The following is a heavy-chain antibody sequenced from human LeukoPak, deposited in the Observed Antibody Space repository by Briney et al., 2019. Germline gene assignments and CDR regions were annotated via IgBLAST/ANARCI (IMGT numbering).Heavy chain of an antibody. CDR2: ISAYNGNT. V-gene: IGHV1-18*01. Sequence: GASVKVSCKASGYTFTSYGISWVRQAPGQGLEWMGWISAYNGNTNYAQKLLGRVTMTTDTSTSTAYMELRSLRSDDTAVYYCARDAEQWLTLESYYYYGMDVWGQGTTVTVSS. CDR3: ARDAEQWLTLESYYYYGMDV. J-gene: IGHJ6*02. CDR1: GYTFTSYG. D-gene: IGHD6-19*01.